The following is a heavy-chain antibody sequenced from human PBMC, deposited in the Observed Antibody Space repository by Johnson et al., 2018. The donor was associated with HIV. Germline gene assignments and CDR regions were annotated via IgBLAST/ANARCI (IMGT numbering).Heavy chain of an antibody. CDR2: ISYHGNNK. J-gene: IGHJ3*02. D-gene: IGHD5-18*01. CDR1: GFTFDDYG. CDR3: ARDQHDSYGGWWYGAFDI. V-gene: IGHV3-20*04. Sequence: EVQLVESGGGVVRPGGSLRVSCAVSGFTFDDYGMNWIRQAPGGGLEWVAVISYHGNNKDYVDSGKGRFTISRDKAKNSLYLQMNSLRAEDTAVYYCARDQHDSYGGWWYGAFDIWGQGTRVTVSS.